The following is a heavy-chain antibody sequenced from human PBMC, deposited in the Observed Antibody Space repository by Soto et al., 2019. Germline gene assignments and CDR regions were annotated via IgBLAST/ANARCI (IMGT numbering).Heavy chain of an antibody. J-gene: IGHJ4*02. CDR1: GFTFSSYA. V-gene: IGHV3-23*01. Sequence: GGSLRLSCAASGFTFSSYAMSWVRQAPGKGLEWVSAISGSGGSTYYADSVKGRFTISRDNSKNTLYLQMNGLRVEDTAVYYCAKDRLADNFDYWAQGTQVPVSS. CDR3: AKDRLADNFDY. CDR2: ISGSGGST.